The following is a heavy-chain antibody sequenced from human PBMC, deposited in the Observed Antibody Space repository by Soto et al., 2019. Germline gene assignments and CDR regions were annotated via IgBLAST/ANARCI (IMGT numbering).Heavy chain of an antibody. CDR3: XXXXGQD. CDR2: IYYSGST. J-gene: IGHJ4*02. CDR1: GGSISSSSYY. Sequence: QLQLQESGPGLVKPSETLSLTCTVSGGSISSSSYYWGWIRQPPGKGLEWIGSIYYSGSTYYNPSLKSRVTISVDTSKNXXXXKLXXVTXXXXXXXXXXXXXGQDWGQGTLVTVSS. V-gene: IGHV4-39*01.